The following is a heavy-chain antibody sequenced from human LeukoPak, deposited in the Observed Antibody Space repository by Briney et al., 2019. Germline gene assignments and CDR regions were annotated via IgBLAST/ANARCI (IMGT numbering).Heavy chain of an antibody. Sequence: PGGSLRLSCAASGLSFSKFWMSWVRQAPGKGLEWLAMISHDGSQKFYVDSVKGRFTISRDNAKNSLYLQMNSLRAEDTAVYYCAREILNDYINWFDPWGQGTLVTVSS. V-gene: IGHV3-7*01. CDR1: GLSFSKFW. D-gene: IGHD4-11*01. CDR2: ISHDGSQK. CDR3: AREILNDYINWFDP. J-gene: IGHJ5*02.